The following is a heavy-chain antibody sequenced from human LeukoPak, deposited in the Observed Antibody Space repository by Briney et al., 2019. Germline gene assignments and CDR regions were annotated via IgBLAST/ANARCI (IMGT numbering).Heavy chain of an antibody. CDR2: IRYDGSDE. D-gene: IGHD2-15*01. CDR1: GFTFRSYG. J-gene: IGHJ5*02. CDR3: ARGYCSGGSCDWFDP. Sequence: PGGSLRLSCAASGFTFRSYGMHWVRQAPGKGLEWMAFIRYDGSDEYFADSVKGRFTISRDNSKNTLYLQMNSLRAEDTAVYYCARGYCSGGSCDWFDPWGQGTLVTVSS. V-gene: IGHV3-30*02.